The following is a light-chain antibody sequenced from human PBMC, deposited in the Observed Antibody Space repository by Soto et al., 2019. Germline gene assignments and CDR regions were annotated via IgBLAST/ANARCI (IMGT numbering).Light chain of an antibody. CDR2: DAS. V-gene: IGKV1-5*01. CDR1: QSISSW. Sequence: DIQMTQSPSTLSASVGDRVTITCRASQSISSWLAWYQQKPEKAPTLLIYDASSLESGVPSRCSGSGSGTEFTLTISSLQADDFEIYYGQQYNSNWTFGQGTRVEIK. J-gene: IGKJ1*01. CDR3: QQYNSNWT.